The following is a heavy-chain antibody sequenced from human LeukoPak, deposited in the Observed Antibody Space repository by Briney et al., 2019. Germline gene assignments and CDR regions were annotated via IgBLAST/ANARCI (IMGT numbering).Heavy chain of an antibody. D-gene: IGHD6-19*01. CDR3: AKERPWAGTGYYFDY. Sequence: GGSLRLSCAASGFTFSSYAMSWVRQVPGKGLEWVSSISGHTGDTYYADSVKGRFTISRDNSKNTLYLQMNSLRAEDTAVYYCAKERPWAGTGYYFDYWGQGTLVTVSS. CDR2: ISGHTGDT. CDR1: GFTFSSYA. J-gene: IGHJ4*02. V-gene: IGHV3-23*01.